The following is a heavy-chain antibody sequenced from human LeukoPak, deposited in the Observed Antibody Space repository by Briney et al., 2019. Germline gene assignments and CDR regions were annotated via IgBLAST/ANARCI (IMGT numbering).Heavy chain of an antibody. Sequence: SETLSLTCTVSGGSVSNYYWSWIRQPPGKRLEWIGHIYYSGSTDYNPSLKSRVAITVDTSKNEFCLRLRSVTAADTAVYYCARAPAAGDYYGMDVWGQGTTVSVSS. V-gene: IGHV4-59*02. J-gene: IGHJ6*02. D-gene: IGHD6-13*01. CDR3: ARAPAAGDYYGMDV. CDR1: GGSVSNYY. CDR2: IYYSGST.